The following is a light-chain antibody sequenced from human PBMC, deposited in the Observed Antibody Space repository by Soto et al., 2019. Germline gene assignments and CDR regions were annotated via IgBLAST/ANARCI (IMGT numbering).Light chain of an antibody. V-gene: IGKV3-15*01. J-gene: IGKJ1*01. CDR1: ESISNN. Sequence: EIVMKQSPATLSVSPGERATLSCRAGESISNNLAWYQQKPGQAPRLLIYGAATRAAGVPARFSGRGSGTEFTLTISSLQSEDFGVYYCQQYNNWPGTFGQGTKVDNK. CDR2: GAA. CDR3: QQYNNWPGT.